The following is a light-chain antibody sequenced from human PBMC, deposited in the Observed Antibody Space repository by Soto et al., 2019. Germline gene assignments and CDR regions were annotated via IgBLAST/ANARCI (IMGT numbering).Light chain of an antibody. Sequence: EIVLTQSPGTLSLSPGERVTLSCRASQSVNSRYLAWYQQKPGQAPRLLIYDASNRATGIPARFSGSGSGTDFTLTISRLEPEDSAVYYCQQFDDSVTFGQGTRLEIK. V-gene: IGKV3-20*01. CDR2: DAS. CDR3: QQFDDSVT. CDR1: QSVNSRY. J-gene: IGKJ5*01.